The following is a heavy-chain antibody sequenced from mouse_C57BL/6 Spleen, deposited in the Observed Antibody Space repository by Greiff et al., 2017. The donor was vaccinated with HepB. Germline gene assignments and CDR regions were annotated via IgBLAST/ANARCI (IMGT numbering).Heavy chain of an antibody. CDR1: GFTFSDYG. J-gene: IGHJ3*01. CDR3: ARPGGLRRAWFAY. D-gene: IGHD2-4*01. CDR2: ISSGSSTI. V-gene: IGHV5-17*01. Sequence: EVQRVESGGGLVKPGGSLKLSCAASGFTFSDYGMHWVRQAPEKGLEWVAYISSGSSTIYYADTVKGRFTISRDNAKNTLFLQMTSLRSEDTAMYYCARPGGLRRAWFAYWGQGTLVTVSA.